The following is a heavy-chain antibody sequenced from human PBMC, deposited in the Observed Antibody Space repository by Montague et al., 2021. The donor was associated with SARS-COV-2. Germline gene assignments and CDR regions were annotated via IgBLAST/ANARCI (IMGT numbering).Heavy chain of an antibody. V-gene: IGHV4-4*02. CDR2: IYHSGST. Sequence: ETLSLTCAVSGGSISSSNWGSWVRQPPGKGLEWIGEIYHSGSTNYNPSLKSRVTISVDKSKNQFSLKLSSVTAADTAVYYCARIPSVYDILTGQYYYYYGMDVWGQGTTVTVSS. D-gene: IGHD3-9*01. J-gene: IGHJ6*02. CDR3: ARIPSVYDILTGQYYYYYGMDV. CDR1: GGSISSSNW.